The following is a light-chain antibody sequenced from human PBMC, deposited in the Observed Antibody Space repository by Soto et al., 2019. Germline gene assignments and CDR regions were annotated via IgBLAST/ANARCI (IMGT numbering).Light chain of an antibody. CDR2: AAS. J-gene: IGKJ5*01. CDR3: QQSYTTPIT. V-gene: IGKV3-15*01. CDR1: QNVRSN. Sequence: EIVMTQSPATLSVSPGERATLSCRASQNVRSNLAWYQQMPGQAPRLLIYAASTRATGIPARFSGSGSGTEFTLTISSLQPEDFATYYCQQSYTTPITFGQGTRLEIK.